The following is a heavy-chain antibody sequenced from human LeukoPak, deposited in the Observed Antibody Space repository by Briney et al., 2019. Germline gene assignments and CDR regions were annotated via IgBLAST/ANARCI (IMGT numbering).Heavy chain of an antibody. CDR1: GYSLITYG. CDR3: ARERKSSYDTLTGYYKSDAFDI. CDR2: IGAYNGNT. Sequence: WASVKVSCKAAGYSLITYGISWVRQAPGQGLEWMGWIGAYNGNTNYAQKLQGRVTVTTDTSTNTAYMELRSLRSDDTAVYYCARERKSSYDTLTGYYKSDAFDIWGQGTMVTVSS. J-gene: IGHJ3*02. V-gene: IGHV1-18*01. D-gene: IGHD3-9*01.